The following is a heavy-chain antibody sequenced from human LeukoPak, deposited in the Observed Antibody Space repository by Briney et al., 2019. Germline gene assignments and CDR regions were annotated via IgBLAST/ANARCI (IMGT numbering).Heavy chain of an antibody. CDR1: GFTFSSFD. D-gene: IGHD1-1*01. V-gene: IGHV3-13*01. CDR2: IGTASDT. CDR3: ARGPPRGKYYYMDG. J-gene: IGHJ6*03. Sequence: GGYLRLSCAASGFTFSSFDMHWVRQPTGQGLEWVSTIGTASDTYYPGSVEGRFTLSRDNAKNSLYLQMNSLTAGDTAVYYCARGPPRGKYYYMDGWGKGTTVTVSS.